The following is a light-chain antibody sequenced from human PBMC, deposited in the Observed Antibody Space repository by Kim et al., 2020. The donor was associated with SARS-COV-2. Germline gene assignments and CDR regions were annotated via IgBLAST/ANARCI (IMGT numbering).Light chain of an antibody. CDR2: GAS. CDR3: QQYGDSIT. CDR1: QGVDSNY. J-gene: IGKJ5*01. Sequence: EIVLTQSPGTLSLSPGERATLSCRASQGVDSNYLAWYQDKPGQAHRLLIYGASTRATGIPDRFSGSASGTDFTLTISRLEPEDFAVYYCQQYGDSITFGQVTRLEIK. V-gene: IGKV3-20*01.